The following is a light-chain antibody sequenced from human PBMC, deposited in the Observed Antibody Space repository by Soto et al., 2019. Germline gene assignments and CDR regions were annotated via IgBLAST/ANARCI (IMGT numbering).Light chain of an antibody. V-gene: IGKV1-39*01. CDR2: VAS. Sequence: DIQMTQSSSTLSASVGDRVTITCRASQSISTYLNWYQQKPGKAPKLLILVASTLPSGVPSRFSGSGSGTDFTLTISSLQPEDFATYYCQQSYSNTQTFGQGTKVDIK. CDR1: QSISTY. J-gene: IGKJ1*01. CDR3: QQSYSNTQT.